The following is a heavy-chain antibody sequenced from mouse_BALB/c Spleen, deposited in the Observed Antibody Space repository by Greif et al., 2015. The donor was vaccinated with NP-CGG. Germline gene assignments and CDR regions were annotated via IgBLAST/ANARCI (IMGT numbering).Heavy chain of an antibody. CDR1: GFTFNTYA. CDR2: IRSKSNNYAT. V-gene: IGHV10-1*02. Sequence: EVHLVESGGGLVQPKGPLKLSCAASGFTFNTYAMNWVRQAPGKGLEWVARIRSKSNNYATYYADSVKDRFTISRDDSQSMHYMDMNNLETDSTTMYYRVRHRAFDDWGLCTSLTGSS. CDR3: VRHRAFDD. J-gene: IGHJ2*02.